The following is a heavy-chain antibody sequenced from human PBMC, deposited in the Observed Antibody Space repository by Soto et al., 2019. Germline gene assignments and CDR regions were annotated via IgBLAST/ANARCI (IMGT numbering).Heavy chain of an antibody. CDR2: IYYSGST. V-gene: IGHV4-59*01. Sequence: PSETLSLTCTVSGGSISSYYWSWIRQPPGKGLEWIGYIYYSGSTNYNPSLKSRVTISVDTSKNQFSLKLSSVTAADTAVYYCALSSIAAKGRWFDPWGQVTLVTVSS. J-gene: IGHJ5*02. D-gene: IGHD6-6*01. CDR1: GGSISSYY. CDR3: ALSSIAAKGRWFDP.